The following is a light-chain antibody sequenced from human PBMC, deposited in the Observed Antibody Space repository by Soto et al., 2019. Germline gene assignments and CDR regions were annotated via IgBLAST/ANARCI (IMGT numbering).Light chain of an antibody. CDR1: SSDVGGYNY. CDR2: DVS. CDR3: RSYTSSSTLLYV. J-gene: IGLJ1*01. Sequence: QSALTQPASVSGSPGQSITISCTGTSSDVGGYNYVSWYQQHPGKAPKLMIYDVSNRPSGVSNRFSGSKSGNTASLNISGLQAEDEADYYCRSYTSSSTLLYVFGTGTKLTVL. V-gene: IGLV2-14*01.